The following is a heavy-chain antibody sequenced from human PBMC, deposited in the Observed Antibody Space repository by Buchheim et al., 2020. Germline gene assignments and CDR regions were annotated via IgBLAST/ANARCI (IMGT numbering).Heavy chain of an antibody. Sequence: QVQLVQSGAEVKKPGASVKVSCKASGYTFTSYYMHWVRQAPGQGLEWMGIINPSGGSTSYAQKFQGRVTMTRDTSTSTVYLELSRLRSEDTAVYYCAREGNVLLWFGELLGDYWGQGTL. CDR1: GYTFTSYY. CDR2: INPSGGST. CDR3: AREGNVLLWFGELLGDY. V-gene: IGHV1-46*01. J-gene: IGHJ4*02. D-gene: IGHD3-10*01.